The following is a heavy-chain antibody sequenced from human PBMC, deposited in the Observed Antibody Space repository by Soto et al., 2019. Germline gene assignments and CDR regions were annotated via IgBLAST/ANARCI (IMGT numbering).Heavy chain of an antibody. CDR1: GFTFSNYG. V-gene: IGHV3-33*01. Sequence: GGSLRLSCAASGFTFSNYGMHWVRQAPGKGLEWVAVIWDDGNQKYYVDSVKGRFTISRDNSENTMFLQMDSLTAEDTAVYYCVRGGKTAGAFDIWGQGTMVTVSS. J-gene: IGHJ3*02. CDR2: IWDDGNQK. CDR3: VRGGKTAGAFDI. D-gene: IGHD3-16*01.